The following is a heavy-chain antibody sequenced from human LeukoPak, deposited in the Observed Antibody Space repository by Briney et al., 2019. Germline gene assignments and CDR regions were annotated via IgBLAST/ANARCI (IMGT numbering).Heavy chain of an antibody. CDR2: ISSSGSTI. Sequence: GGSLRLSCAASGFTFSDYYMSWIRQAPGKGLEWVSYISSSGSTICYADSVKGRFTISRDNAENSLYLQTNSLRAEDTAVYYCARIDCSSTSCLNWSFDYWGQGTLVTVSS. CDR1: GFTFSDYY. CDR3: ARIDCSSTSCLNWSFDY. J-gene: IGHJ4*02. D-gene: IGHD2-2*01. V-gene: IGHV3-11*01.